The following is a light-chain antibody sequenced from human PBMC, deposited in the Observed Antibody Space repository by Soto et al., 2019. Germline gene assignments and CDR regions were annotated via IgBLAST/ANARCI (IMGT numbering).Light chain of an antibody. CDR2: GVT. CDR1: SSDVGGYNY. Sequence: QAVVTQPASVSGSPGQSVTISCTGTSSDVGGYNYVSWYQQLPGEAPKLIIYGVTDRPSGVSNRFSGSKSGNTASLTVSGLQAEDEGDYYCSSYTATRTYVFGTGTKLTVL. CDR3: SSYTATRTYV. V-gene: IGLV2-14*01. J-gene: IGLJ1*01.